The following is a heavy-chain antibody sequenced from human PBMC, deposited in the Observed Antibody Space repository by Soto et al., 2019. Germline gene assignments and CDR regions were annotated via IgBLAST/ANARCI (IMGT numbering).Heavy chain of an antibody. CDR2: ISLYSDGT. D-gene: IGHD2-2*01. J-gene: IGHJ5*02. CDR1: GYTFSNYG. V-gene: IGHV1-18*01. CDR3: ARVVPGADAWFGT. Sequence: QVQLVQSGGEVKRPGASVKVSCKTSGYTFSNYGITWVRQAPGQPLEWLGWISLYSDGTNYAQKFQGRVSMTTDTSTTTAYMALRSLRSDDTAVYYCARVVPGADAWFGTWGQGTLVTVSS.